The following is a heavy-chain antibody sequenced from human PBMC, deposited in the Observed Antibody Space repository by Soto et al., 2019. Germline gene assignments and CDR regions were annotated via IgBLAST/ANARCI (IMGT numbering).Heavy chain of an antibody. Sequence: SETLSLTCTVSGGSISSSSYYWGWIRQPPGKGLEWIGSIYYSGSTYYNPSLKSRVTISVDTSKNQFSLKLSSVTAADTAVYYCARGGDIVVVPAETYYYYGMDVWGQGTTVTVSS. CDR2: IYYSGST. CDR3: ARGGDIVVVPAETYYYYGMDV. CDR1: GGSISSSSYY. V-gene: IGHV4-39*01. J-gene: IGHJ6*02. D-gene: IGHD2-2*01.